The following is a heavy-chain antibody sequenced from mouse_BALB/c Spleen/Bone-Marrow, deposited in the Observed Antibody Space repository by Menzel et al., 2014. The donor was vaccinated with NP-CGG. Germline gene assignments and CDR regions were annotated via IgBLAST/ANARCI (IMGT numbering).Heavy chain of an antibody. V-gene: IGHV5-6-4*01. J-gene: IGHJ4*01. CDR2: ITSVGVYT. Sequence: EVKVVDSGGGLVKPGGSLKLSCAASGFTFSSYTMSWVRQTPEKRLEWVATITSVGVYTYYPDSVKGRFTISRDNAKNTLYLQMSSLKSEDTAMYYCTRDLYDGYSYYAMDYWGQGTSVTVSS. CDR3: TRDLYDGYSYYAMDY. CDR1: GFTFSSYT. D-gene: IGHD2-3*01.